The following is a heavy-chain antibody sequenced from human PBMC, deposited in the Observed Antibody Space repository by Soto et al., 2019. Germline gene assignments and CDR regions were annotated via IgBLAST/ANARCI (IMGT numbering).Heavy chain of an antibody. Sequence: ASVKVSCKASGYTFTSYGISWVRQAPGQGLEWMGWISAYNGNTNYSQKFQGRVTITRDTSASTAYMELSSLRSEDTAVYYCARSIVVVTALDYWGQGTLVTVSS. CDR2: ISAYNGNT. V-gene: IGHV1-18*01. CDR3: ARSIVVVTALDY. D-gene: IGHD2-21*02. CDR1: GYTFTSYG. J-gene: IGHJ4*02.